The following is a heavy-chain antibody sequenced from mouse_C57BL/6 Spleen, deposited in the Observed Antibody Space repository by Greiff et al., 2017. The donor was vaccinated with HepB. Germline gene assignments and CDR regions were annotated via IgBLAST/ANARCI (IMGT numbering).Heavy chain of an antibody. V-gene: IGHV1-53*01. D-gene: IGHD1-1*01. CDR2: INPSNGGT. CDR3: AGHYYGSTYWDY. Sequence: QVQLQQPGTELVKPGASVKLSCKASGYTFTSYWMHWVKQRPGQGLEWIGNINPSNGGTNYNEKFKSKATLTVDKSSSTAYMQLSSLTSEDSAVDDWAGHYYGSTYWDYWGQGTTLTVSS. CDR1: GYTFTSYW. J-gene: IGHJ2*01.